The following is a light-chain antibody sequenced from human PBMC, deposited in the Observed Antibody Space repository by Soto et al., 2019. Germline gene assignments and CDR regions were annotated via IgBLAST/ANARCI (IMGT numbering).Light chain of an antibody. CDR1: SRDVGGYNS. CDR2: EVT. V-gene: IGLV2-14*01. CDR3: SSYTSGSALYV. J-gene: IGLJ1*01. Sequence: QSALTQPASVSGSPGQSITISCTGTSRDVGGYNSVSWYQQHPGKAPKLMIYEVTNRPSGVSNRFSGSKSGNTASLTISGLQAEDEANYYCSSYTSGSALYVCGTGTRSPS.